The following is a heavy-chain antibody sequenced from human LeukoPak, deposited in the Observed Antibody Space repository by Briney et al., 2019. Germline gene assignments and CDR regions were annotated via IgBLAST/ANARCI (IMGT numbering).Heavy chain of an antibody. D-gene: IGHD7-27*01. CDR3: TRGHWGLQS. Sequence: SETLSFTCTVSGAFVNDYYWSWIRQSQGKGLEWISYIHHSGNSDYNPSLRSRVTTSLDTSKNQFSLNLISVTAADTAVYYCTRGHWGLQSWSQGTLVTVSS. J-gene: IGHJ5*02. CDR1: GAFVNDYY. V-gene: IGHV4-59*02. CDR2: IHHSGNS.